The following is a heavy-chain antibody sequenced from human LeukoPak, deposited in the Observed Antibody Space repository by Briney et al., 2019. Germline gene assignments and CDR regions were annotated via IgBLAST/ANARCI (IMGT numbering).Heavy chain of an antibody. CDR1: GYTFTSYD. CDR3: ARDHDRTGYYGMDV. Sequence: GASVKVSCKASGYTFTSYDISWGRRAPGHGLEWMGWISAYNENTNYAQKLQGRVTMTTETSTSTAYMKLRSLRSDDTAVYYCARDHDRTGYYGMDVWGQGTTVTVSS. CDR2: ISAYNENT. D-gene: IGHD3-3*01. J-gene: IGHJ6*02. V-gene: IGHV1-18*01.